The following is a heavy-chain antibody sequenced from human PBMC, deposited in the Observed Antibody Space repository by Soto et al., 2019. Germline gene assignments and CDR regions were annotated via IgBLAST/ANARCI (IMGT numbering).Heavy chain of an antibody. CDR3: ARDDDAGAVAPDV. Sequence: QVQLVQSGAEVRKPGASVKVSCKASGYTFTNYGISWVRQAPGQGLEWMGWISGFNGKTTYAQTLHGRFTMTADTSTGTAYMELRSLRSDDTAMYYCARDDDAGAVAPDVWGQGTPVTVSS. J-gene: IGHJ6*02. CDR1: GYTFTNYG. CDR2: ISGFNGKT. D-gene: IGHD6-19*01. V-gene: IGHV1-18*01.